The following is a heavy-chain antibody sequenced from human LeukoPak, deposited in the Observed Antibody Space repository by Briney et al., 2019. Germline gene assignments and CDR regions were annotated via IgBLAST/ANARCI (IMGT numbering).Heavy chain of an antibody. CDR3: AKDLGGWGSYRFPFDY. CDR1: EFTFSDYA. J-gene: IGHJ4*02. V-gene: IGHV3-23*01. D-gene: IGHD3-16*02. CDR2: ISETGGNT. Sequence: HPGGSLRLSCAASEFTFSDYAMGWVRQTPGKGLEWVSSISETGGNTYYADSVKGRFTISRDNSKNTLYLQMGSLRVEDTALYYCAKDLGGWGSYRFPFDYWGQGTLVTVSS.